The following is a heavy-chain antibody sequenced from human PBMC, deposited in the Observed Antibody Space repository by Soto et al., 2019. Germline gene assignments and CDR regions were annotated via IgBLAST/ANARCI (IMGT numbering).Heavy chain of an antibody. D-gene: IGHD3-10*01. Sequence: GALLRSCAASGCTFSSYGMHWVRQAPGKGLEWVAVIWYDGSNKYYADSVKGRFTISRDNSKNTLYLQMNSLRAEDTAVYYCAREPRITMVRGVRAGMDVWGQGTTVTVYS. V-gene: IGHV3-33*01. CDR3: AREPRITMVRGVRAGMDV. CDR2: IWYDGSNK. J-gene: IGHJ6*02. CDR1: GCTFSSYG.